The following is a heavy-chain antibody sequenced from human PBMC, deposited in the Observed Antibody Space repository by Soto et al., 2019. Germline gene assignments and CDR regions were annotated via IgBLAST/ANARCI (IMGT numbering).Heavy chain of an antibody. CDR2: INPSGGST. CDR3: ARAPPTGYYVSGWFDP. Sequence: ASVKVSCKASGYTFTSYYMHWVRQAPGQGLEWMGIINPSGGSTSYAQKFQGRVTMTRDTSTSTVYMEPSSLRSEDTAVYYCARAPPTGYYVSGWFDPWGQGTLVTVSS. D-gene: IGHD3-9*01. CDR1: GYTFTSYY. V-gene: IGHV1-46*03. J-gene: IGHJ5*02.